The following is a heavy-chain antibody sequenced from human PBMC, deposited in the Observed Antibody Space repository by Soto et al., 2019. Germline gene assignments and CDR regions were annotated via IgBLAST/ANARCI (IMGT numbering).Heavy chain of an antibody. CDR1: GYTFTSYG. D-gene: IGHD2-2*01. CDR3: ARGLAGCSSTSCQSMDV. J-gene: IGHJ6*02. V-gene: IGHV1-18*01. CDR2: ISAYNGNT. Sequence: GASVKVSCKASGYTFTSYGISWVRQAPGQGLEWMGWISAYNGNTNYAQKLQGRVTMTTDTSTSTAYMELRSLRSDDTAVYYCARGLAGCSSTSCQSMDVWGQGTTGTVSS.